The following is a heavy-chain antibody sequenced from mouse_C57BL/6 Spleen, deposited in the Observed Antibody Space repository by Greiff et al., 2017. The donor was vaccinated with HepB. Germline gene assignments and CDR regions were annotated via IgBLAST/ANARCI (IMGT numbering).Heavy chain of an antibody. D-gene: IGHD2-2*01. V-gene: IGHV14-4*01. CDR1: GFNIKDDY. CDR3: TTYGYDYGY. J-gene: IGHJ2*01. CDR2: IDPENGDT. Sequence: EVQLQQSGAELVRPGASVKLSCTASGFNIKDDYMHWVKQRPEQGLEWIGWIDPENGDTEYASKFQGKATITADTSSNTPYLQLSSLTSEDTAVYYCTTYGYDYGYWGPGTTLTVSS.